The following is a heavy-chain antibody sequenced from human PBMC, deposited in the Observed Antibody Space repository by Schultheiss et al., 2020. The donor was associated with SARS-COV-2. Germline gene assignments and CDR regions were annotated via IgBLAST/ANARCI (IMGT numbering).Heavy chain of an antibody. Sequence: SETLSLTCTVSGGSISSGGYYWSWIRQHPGKGLEWIGYIYYSGSTNYNPSLKSRVTISVDTSKNQFSLKLSSVTAADTAVYYCARGPPYYFYYGMDVWGQGTTVTVSS. CDR2: IYYSGST. CDR3: ARGPPYYFYYGMDV. J-gene: IGHJ6*02. V-gene: IGHV4-61*08. CDR1: GGSISSGGYY.